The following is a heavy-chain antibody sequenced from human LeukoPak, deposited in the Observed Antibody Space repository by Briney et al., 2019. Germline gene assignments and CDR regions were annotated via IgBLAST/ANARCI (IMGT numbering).Heavy chain of an antibody. D-gene: IGHD3-22*01. CDR1: GYTFTGYY. J-gene: IGHJ4*02. Sequence: ASVTVSSKASGYTFTGYYMHWVRQAPGQGLEWMGWINPNSGGTNYAQKFQGRVTMTRDTSISTAYMELSRLRSDDTAVYYCARGSRYYYDSSGPYHHPYFDYWGQGTLVTVSS. CDR3: ARGSRYYYDSSGPYHHPYFDY. V-gene: IGHV1-2*02. CDR2: INPNSGGT.